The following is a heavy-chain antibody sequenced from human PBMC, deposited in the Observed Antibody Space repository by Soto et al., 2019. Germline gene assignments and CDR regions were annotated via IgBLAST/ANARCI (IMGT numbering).Heavy chain of an antibody. D-gene: IGHD2-15*01. Sequence: QVQLQQWGAGLLKPSETLSLTCAVHGGPFSGYYWSWIRQPPGKGLEWIGEINYSGNTNYTPSLKCRVTISVATSKKHFSLKLSSVTAADTAVDYCARGIGGTSDYWGQGTLVTVSS. CDR3: ARGIGGTSDY. CDR2: INYSGNT. CDR1: GGPFSGYY. V-gene: IGHV4-34*01. J-gene: IGHJ4*02.